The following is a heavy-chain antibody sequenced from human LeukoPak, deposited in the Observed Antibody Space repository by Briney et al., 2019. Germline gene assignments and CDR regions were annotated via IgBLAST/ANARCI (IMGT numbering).Heavy chain of an antibody. Sequence: SDTLSLTCAVSGYSISSSNWWGWIRQPPGKGLEWIGYIYHSGSTYYNPSLKSRVTMSVDTSRNQFSLKLSSVTAVDTAVYYCARNYQDTSGYYYWDPWGQGTLVTVSS. J-gene: IGHJ5*02. CDR1: GYSISSSNW. D-gene: IGHD3-22*01. V-gene: IGHV4-28*01. CDR3: ARNYQDTSGYYYWDP. CDR2: IYHSGST.